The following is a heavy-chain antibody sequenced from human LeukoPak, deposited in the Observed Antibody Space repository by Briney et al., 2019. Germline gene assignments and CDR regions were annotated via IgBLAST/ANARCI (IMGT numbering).Heavy chain of an antibody. Sequence: VASVKVSCKASGYTFTGYYIHWVRQAPGQGLECVGRINPNSGGTNYAQKFQGRVTMTRDTSISTAYMELSRLRSDDTAVYYCARGGSGSYFSWLDPWGQGTLVTVSS. CDR1: GYTFTGYY. CDR2: INPNSGGT. CDR3: ARGGSGSYFSWLDP. J-gene: IGHJ5*02. V-gene: IGHV1-2*06. D-gene: IGHD3-10*01.